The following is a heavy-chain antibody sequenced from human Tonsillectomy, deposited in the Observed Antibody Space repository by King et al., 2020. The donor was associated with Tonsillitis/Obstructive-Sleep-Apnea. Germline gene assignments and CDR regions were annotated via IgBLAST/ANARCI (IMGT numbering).Heavy chain of an antibody. D-gene: IGHD6-19*01. CDR2: IYPGDSGT. Sequence: QLVQSGAEVKKPGESLKISCEGSGYSFTTYCIAWVRQMPGKGLEWMGIIYPGDSGTRYSPSFQGQGTISADKSFSTAYLQWSSLKASDTAMYYCARSKEQCLVSNDAFDVWGQGTMVTVSS. CDR3: ARSKEQCLVSNDAFDV. CDR1: GYSFTTYC. J-gene: IGHJ3*01. V-gene: IGHV5-51*01.